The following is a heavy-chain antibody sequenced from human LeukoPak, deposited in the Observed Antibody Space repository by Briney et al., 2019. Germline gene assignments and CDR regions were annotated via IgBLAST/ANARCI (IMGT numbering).Heavy chain of an antibody. CDR1: GFTFSDYY. CDR3: TRGEGSSGWYGVDY. CDR2: ISSSSSYT. Sequence: GGSLRLSCAASGFTFSDYYMSWIRQAPRKGLEWVSYISSSSSYTNYANSVKGRFTISRDNAKNSLYLQMNSLRAEDTAVYYCTRGEGSSGWYGVDYWGQGPLVTVSS. V-gene: IGHV3-11*06. J-gene: IGHJ4*02. D-gene: IGHD6-19*01.